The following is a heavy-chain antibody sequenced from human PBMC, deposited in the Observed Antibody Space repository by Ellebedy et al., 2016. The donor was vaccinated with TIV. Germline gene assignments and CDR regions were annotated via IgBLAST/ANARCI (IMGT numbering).Heavy chain of an antibody. CDR1: GFTFSSYA. CDR3: TTDRSFGYYSEF. J-gene: IGHJ4*02. Sequence: GGSLRLSCSASGFTFSSYAMHWVRQAPGKGLEYVSGISGNGNSTYYADSVKDRFTISRDDSTNTLHLRLDSLKTEDTAVYYCTTDRSFGYYSEFWGRGTLVTVSS. CDR2: ISGNGNST. V-gene: IGHV3-64*04. D-gene: IGHD3-16*01.